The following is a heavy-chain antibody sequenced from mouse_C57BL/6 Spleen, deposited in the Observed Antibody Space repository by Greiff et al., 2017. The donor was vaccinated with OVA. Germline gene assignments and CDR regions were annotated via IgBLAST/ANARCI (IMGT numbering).Heavy chain of an antibody. CDR1: GYTFTSYW. J-gene: IGHJ2*01. CDR3: AREARGGSSYY. V-gene: IGHV1-52*01. Sequence: VQLQQPGAELVRPGSSVKLSCKASGYTFTSYWMHWVKQRPIQGLEWIGNIDPSDSETHYNQKFKDKATLTVDKSSSTAYMQRSSLTSEDSAVYYCAREARGGSSYYWGQGTTLTVSS. D-gene: IGHD1-1*01. CDR2: IDPSDSET.